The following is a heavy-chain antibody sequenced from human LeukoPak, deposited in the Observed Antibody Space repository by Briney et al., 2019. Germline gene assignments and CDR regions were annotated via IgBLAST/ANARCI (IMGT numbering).Heavy chain of an antibody. CDR2: FIVSGGSP. V-gene: IGHV3-23*01. J-gene: IGHJ5*02. D-gene: IGHD3-3*01. CDR3: AKGLREYDFWSGYAT. Sequence: GGSLRLSCAAPGFTFSSNAIMWVRQAPGKGLDWVSTFIVSGGSPTYPASVKGRFPISRDNSRNRLFLQMYSLRAEDTALYCCAKGLREYDFWSGYATWGQGTLVTVSS. CDR1: GFTFSSNA.